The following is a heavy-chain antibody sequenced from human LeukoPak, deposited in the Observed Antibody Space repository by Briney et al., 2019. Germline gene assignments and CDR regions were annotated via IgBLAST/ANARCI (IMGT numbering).Heavy chain of an antibody. V-gene: IGHV3-7*01. J-gene: IGHJ4*02. D-gene: IGHD1-26*01. CDR2: MRPDGSEI. CDR1: GFTFSSYW. Sequence: GGSLRLSCAASGFTFSSYWMSWVRQAPGKGLEWVANMRPDGSEIYYVDSVKGRFTISRDNAKNSLYLQMNSLRAEDTAVYYCARDRIVGATTSGYWGQGTLVTVSS. CDR3: ARDRIVGATTSGY.